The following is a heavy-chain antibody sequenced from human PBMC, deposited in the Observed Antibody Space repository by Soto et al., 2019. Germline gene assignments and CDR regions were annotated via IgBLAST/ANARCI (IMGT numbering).Heavy chain of an antibody. Sequence: SVKVSCKASGGTFSSYSISWVRQAPGQGLEWMGGIIPIFGTANYAQKFQGRVTITADESTSTAYMELSSLRSEDTAVYYCARSYCGGDCSKYYFDYWGQGTLVTVSS. CDR3: ARSYCGGDCSKYYFDY. J-gene: IGHJ4*02. D-gene: IGHD2-21*01. CDR1: GGTFSSYS. CDR2: IIPIFGTA. V-gene: IGHV1-69*13.